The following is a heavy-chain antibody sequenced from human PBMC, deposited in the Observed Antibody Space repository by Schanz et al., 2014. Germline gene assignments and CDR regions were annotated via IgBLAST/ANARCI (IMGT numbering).Heavy chain of an antibody. D-gene: IGHD2-21*02. Sequence: EVQLLESGGGLVKPGGSLRLSCAASGFTFSSFSMHWVRRPPGGGLQWVSSINSISTYIRYADSVRGRFTVSRDNANNSLSLQMDSLGVEDTALYYCVRDGPPCGGDCQNRFGPWGQGTLVTVSS. CDR2: INSISTYI. CDR1: GFTFSSFS. J-gene: IGHJ5*02. CDR3: VRDGPPCGGDCQNRFGP. V-gene: IGHV3-21*01.